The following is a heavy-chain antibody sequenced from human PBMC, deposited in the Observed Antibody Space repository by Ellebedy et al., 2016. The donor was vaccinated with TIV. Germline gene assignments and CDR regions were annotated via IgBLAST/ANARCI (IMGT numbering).Heavy chain of an antibody. J-gene: IGHJ5*02. V-gene: IGHV1-18*01. CDR1: GYNFIDYG. CDR2: ISTYNGNT. Sequence: ASVKVSCKASGYNFIDYGISWVRQAPGQGLEWMGWISTYNGNTNYAQKVQGRITMTTDTSTSTAYMELRSLRSDDTAVYYCAKVGAAESVVVVAARDAWFDPWGQGTLVTVSS. D-gene: IGHD2-15*01. CDR3: AKVGAAESVVVVAARDAWFDP.